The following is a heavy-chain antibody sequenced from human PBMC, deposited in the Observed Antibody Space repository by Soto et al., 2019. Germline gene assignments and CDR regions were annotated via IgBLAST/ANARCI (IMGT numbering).Heavy chain of an antibody. CDR2: ISYDGINK. D-gene: IGHD1-1*01. J-gene: IGHJ4*02. V-gene: IGHV3-30*18. Sequence: AKGLEWVAVISYDGINKYYADSVKGRFTISRDNSKNTLYLQMNSLRAEDTAVCYCAKSVYNWNDGFFDYWGQGTLVTVSS. CDR3: AKSVYNWNDGFFDY.